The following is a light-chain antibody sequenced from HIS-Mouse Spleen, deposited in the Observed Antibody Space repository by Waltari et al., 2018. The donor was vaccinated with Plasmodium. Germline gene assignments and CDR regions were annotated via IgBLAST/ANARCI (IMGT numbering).Light chain of an antibody. CDR3: CSYAGSYTYV. V-gene: IGLV2-11*01. Sequence: QSALTQPRSVSGSPGQSVTISCTGTSSDVGGYNYVSWYQQHPGKAPQLMIYDVSKRPSVVPDRFSGSKSGNTASLTISGLQADDEADYYCCSYAGSYTYVFGTGTKVTVL. CDR2: DVS. J-gene: IGLJ1*01. CDR1: SSDVGGYNY.